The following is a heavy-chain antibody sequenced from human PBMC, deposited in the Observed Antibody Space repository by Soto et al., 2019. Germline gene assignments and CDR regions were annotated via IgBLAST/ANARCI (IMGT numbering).Heavy chain of an antibody. CDR1: GFTFSGYT. CDR2: ISGSSGFI. CDR3: ARHGKPGVGEWYFDV. V-gene: IGHV3-21*01. Sequence: GGSLRLSCAASGFTFSGYTMNWVRQAPGKGLEWVSSISGSSGFIYYTDSVKGRFTISRDNARNALYLQMNSLRAEDTAVYYCARHGKPGVGEWYFDVWGQGTLVTVSS. J-gene: IGHJ4*02. D-gene: IGHD3-10*01.